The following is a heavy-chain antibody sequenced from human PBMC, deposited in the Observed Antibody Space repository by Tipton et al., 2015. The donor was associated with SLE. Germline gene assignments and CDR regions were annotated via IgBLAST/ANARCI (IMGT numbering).Heavy chain of an antibody. CDR2: IYTSGST. CDR3: ARGPIGSGSYGLSFDY. Sequence: TLSLTCTVSGGSISSYYWSWIRQPAGKGLEWIGRIYTSGSTNYNPSLKSRVTMSVDTSKNQFSLKLSSVTAADTAVYYCARGPIGSGSYGLSFDYWGQGTLVTVSS. V-gene: IGHV4-4*07. CDR1: GGSISSYY. D-gene: IGHD3-10*01. J-gene: IGHJ4*02.